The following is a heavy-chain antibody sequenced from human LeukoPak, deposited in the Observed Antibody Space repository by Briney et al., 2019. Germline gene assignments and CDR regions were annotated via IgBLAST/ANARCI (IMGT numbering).Heavy chain of an antibody. Sequence: GASVKVSCKTSGGTFSSYAISWVRQAPGQGLEWMGGIIPIFGTANYAQKFQGRVTITADESTSTAYMELSSLRSEDTAVYYCTSYCSSTSCSDDAFDIWGQGTMVTVSS. CDR2: IIPIFGTA. D-gene: IGHD2-2*01. V-gene: IGHV1-69*13. J-gene: IGHJ3*02. CDR1: GGTFSSYA. CDR3: TSYCSSTSCSDDAFDI.